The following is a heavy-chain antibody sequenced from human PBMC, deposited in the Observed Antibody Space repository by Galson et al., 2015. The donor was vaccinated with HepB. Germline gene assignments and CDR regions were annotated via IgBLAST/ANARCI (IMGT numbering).Heavy chain of an antibody. J-gene: IGHJ4*02. CDR2: ISHDAKDI. CDR1: GFRFSGHA. V-gene: IGHV3-30*04. Sequence: SLRLSCAASGFRFSGHALHWVRQAPGKGLEWVAFISHDAKDIFYADSVKGRFSISRDNSKNTLFLQMSSLSADDTAFYFCATFSRGVMFAAQYFDSWGRGTLVTVSS. D-gene: IGHD1-26*01. CDR3: ATFSRGVMFAAQYFDS.